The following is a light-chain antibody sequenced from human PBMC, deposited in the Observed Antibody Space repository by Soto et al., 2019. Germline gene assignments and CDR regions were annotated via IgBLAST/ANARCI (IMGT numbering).Light chain of an antibody. CDR1: HSVNNNY. V-gene: IGKV3-20*01. CDR3: QQYDGPSSFA. Sequence: VLTQSPGTLSLSPGERATLSCRASHSVNNNYIAWYQQKPGQGPRLLIYAASNRGPGIPDRFSGSGSGTDFTLTISRLAPDDFAVYYCQQYDGPSSFAFGPGTKVDVK. CDR2: AAS. J-gene: IGKJ3*01.